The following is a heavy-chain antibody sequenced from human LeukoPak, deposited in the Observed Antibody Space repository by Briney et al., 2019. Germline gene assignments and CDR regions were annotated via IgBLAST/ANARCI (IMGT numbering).Heavy chain of an antibody. V-gene: IGHV4-59*01. Sequence: SETLSLTCTVSGGSISSYYWSWIRQPPGKGLEWIGYIYYSGSTNYNPSLKSRVTISVDTSKNQFSLKLSSVTAADTAVYYCARATVGATPGYYYYMDVWSKGTTVTVSS. CDR1: GGSISSYY. J-gene: IGHJ6*03. D-gene: IGHD1-26*01. CDR2: IYYSGST. CDR3: ARATVGATPGYYYYMDV.